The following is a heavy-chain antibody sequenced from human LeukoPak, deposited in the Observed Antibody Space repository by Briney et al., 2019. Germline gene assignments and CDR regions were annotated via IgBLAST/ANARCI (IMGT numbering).Heavy chain of an antibody. CDR3: ARHLYGDYANFDY. CDR2: IYYSGST. V-gene: IGHV4-39*01. Sequence: SETLSLTCTVSGGSISSNTYYWGWIRQPPGKGLEWIGSIYYSGSTYYNPSLKSRVTISVDMSKNQFSLKLSSVTAADTAVYYCARHLYGDYANFDYWGQGTLVTISS. D-gene: IGHD4-17*01. J-gene: IGHJ4*02. CDR1: GGSISSNTYY.